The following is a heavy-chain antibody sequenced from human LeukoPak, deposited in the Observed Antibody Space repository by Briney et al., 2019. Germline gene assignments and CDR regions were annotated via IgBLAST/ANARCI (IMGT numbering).Heavy chain of an antibody. CDR2: INPNSGGT. CDR3: AKSAGHCSNGLCHTDYYMDV. CDR1: GYTLTGYF. V-gene: IGHV1-2*02. D-gene: IGHD2-8*01. Sequence: ASVKVSCKASGYTLTGYFMHWVRQAPGQGLEWMGWINPNSGGTNYGQKFQGRVTMTSDTSISTAYMELSSLRPDDTAVYYCAKSAGHCSNGLCHTDYYMDVWGKGTTVTVSS. J-gene: IGHJ6*03.